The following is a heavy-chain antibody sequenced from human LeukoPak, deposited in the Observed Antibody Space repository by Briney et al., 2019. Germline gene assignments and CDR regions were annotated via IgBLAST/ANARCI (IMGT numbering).Heavy chain of an antibody. Sequence: GSLRLSCAASGFTFSGYTMNWVRQAPGKALEWVSCISAGSSNIYYAYSVRGRFTITRDNAKNSLYLQMDSLRAEDTAVYYCATGYDYIYWGQGILVTVSS. D-gene: IGHD5-12*01. J-gene: IGHJ4*02. CDR2: ISAGSSNI. CDR3: ATGYDYIY. CDR1: GFTFSGYT. V-gene: IGHV3-21*01.